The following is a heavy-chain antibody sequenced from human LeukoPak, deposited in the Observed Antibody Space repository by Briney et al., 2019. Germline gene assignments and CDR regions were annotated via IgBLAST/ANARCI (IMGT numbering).Heavy chain of an antibody. CDR3: ARSYCSSTSCPAPGAFDI. CDR2: IGTAGDT. Sequence: GGSLRLSCAASGFTFSSYDMHWVRQATGKDLEWVSAIGTAGDTYYPGSVKGRFTISRENAKNSLYLQMNSLRAGDTAVYYCARSYCSSTSCPAPGAFDIWGQGTMVTVSS. CDR1: GFTFSSYD. J-gene: IGHJ3*02. D-gene: IGHD2-2*01. V-gene: IGHV3-13*04.